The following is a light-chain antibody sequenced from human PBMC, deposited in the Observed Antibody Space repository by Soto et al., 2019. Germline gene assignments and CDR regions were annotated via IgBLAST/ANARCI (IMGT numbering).Light chain of an antibody. V-gene: IGKV3-20*01. CDR2: GAS. J-gene: IGKJ1*01. CDR1: QSVSNNY. CDR3: QQYGSSGT. Sequence: EIVLTKSPGTLSLSPGERATLSCRASQSVSNNYLAWYQQKPGQAPRLLIYGASNRATGIPDRFNGSGSGTDFTLTISRLEPEDFAVYYCQQYGSSGTFGQGTKVDI.